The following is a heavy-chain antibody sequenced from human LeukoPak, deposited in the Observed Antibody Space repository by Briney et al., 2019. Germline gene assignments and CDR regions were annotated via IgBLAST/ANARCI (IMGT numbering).Heavy chain of an antibody. D-gene: IGHD4-17*01. CDR3: AKGSRGYGDYYFDY. CDR2: ISYDGSNK. CDR1: GFTFSSYG. Sequence: PGRSLRLSCAASGFTFSSYGMHWVRQAPGKGLEWVAVISYDGSNKYYADSVKGRFTISRDNSKNTLYLQMNSLRAEDTAVYYCAKGSRGYGDYYFDYWGQGTLVTVSS. V-gene: IGHV3-30*18. J-gene: IGHJ4*02.